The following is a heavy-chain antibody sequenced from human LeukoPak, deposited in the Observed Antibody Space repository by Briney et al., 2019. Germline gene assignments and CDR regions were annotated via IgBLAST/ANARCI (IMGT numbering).Heavy chain of an antibody. Sequence: PSETLSLTCTVSGGSISSYYWSWIRQPAGKGLEWIGRIYTSGSTNYNPSLKSRVTMSVDTSKNQFSLKLSSVTAADTAVYYCARDSCSSTSRYEYFDYWGQGTLVTVSS. CDR3: ARDSCSSTSRYEYFDY. V-gene: IGHV4-4*07. J-gene: IGHJ4*02. CDR1: GGSISSYY. CDR2: IYTSGST. D-gene: IGHD2-2*01.